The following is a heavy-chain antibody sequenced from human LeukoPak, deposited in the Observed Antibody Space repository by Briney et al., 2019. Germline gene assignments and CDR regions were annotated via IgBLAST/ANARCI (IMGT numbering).Heavy chain of an antibody. V-gene: IGHV5-51*01. CDR1: GYSFTSYW. J-gene: IGHJ4*02. Sequence: GESLKISWKGSGYSFTSYWIGWGRPMPWKGVGWIGIIYPGDSDTRYSTSFQGQVTISADKSISTAYLQWSSLKASDTAMYYCARPPIAARPVDYWGQGTLVTVSS. CDR2: IYPGDSDT. D-gene: IGHD6-6*01. CDR3: ARPPIAARPVDY.